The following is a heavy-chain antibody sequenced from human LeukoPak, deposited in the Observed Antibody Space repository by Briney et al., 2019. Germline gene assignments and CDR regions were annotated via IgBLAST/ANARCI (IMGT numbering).Heavy chain of an antibody. V-gene: IGHV1-69*13. CDR1: GGTFSSYA. J-gene: IGHJ5*02. CDR3: ARDRGIDSYGFQYNWFDP. CDR2: IIPIFGTA. D-gene: IGHD5-18*01. Sequence: SVKVSCKASGGTFSSYAISWVRQAPGQGLEWMGGIIPIFGTANYAQKLQGRVTITADESTSTAYMELSSLRSEDTAVYYCARDRGIDSYGFQYNWFDPWGQGTLVTVSS.